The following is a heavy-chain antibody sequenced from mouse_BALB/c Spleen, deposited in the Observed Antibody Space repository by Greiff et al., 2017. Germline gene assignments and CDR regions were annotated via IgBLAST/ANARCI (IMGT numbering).Heavy chain of an antibody. CDR1: GFTFSSYG. V-gene: IGHV5-6-3*01. J-gene: IGHJ3*01. CDR3: ARGDYGGFAY. D-gene: IGHD2-4*01. CDR2: INSNGGST. Sequence: EVQLVESGGGLVQPGGSLKLSCAASGFTFSSYGMSWVRQTPDKRLELVATINSNGGSTYYPDSVKGRFTISRDNAKNTLYLQMSSLKSEDTAMYYCARGDYGGFAYWGQGTLVTVSA.